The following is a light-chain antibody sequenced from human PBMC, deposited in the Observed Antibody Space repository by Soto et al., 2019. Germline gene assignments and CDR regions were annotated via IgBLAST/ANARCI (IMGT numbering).Light chain of an antibody. Sequence: AIRITQSPSSFSASTGDRFTITCRASQGISSYLAWYQQKKGKAPKILIYAASSLQSGVPSRFSGSRSGTDFTLTISSLQPEDFETYYCQQSYSNPITFGQGTRLEIK. CDR3: QQSYSNPIT. CDR1: QGISSY. J-gene: IGKJ5*01. V-gene: IGKV1-8*01. CDR2: AAS.